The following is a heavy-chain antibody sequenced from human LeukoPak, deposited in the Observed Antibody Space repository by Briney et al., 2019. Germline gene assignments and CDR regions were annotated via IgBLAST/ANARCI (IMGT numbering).Heavy chain of an antibody. CDR1: GGSFSGYY. D-gene: IGHD2-21*02. Sequence: SETLSLTCAVYGGSFSGYYWSWIRQPPGKGLEWIGEINHSGSTNYNPSLKSRVTISVDTSKNQFSLKLSSVTAADTAVNYCARDDVVTAIHDYWGQGTLVTVSS. V-gene: IGHV4-34*01. CDR2: INHSGST. J-gene: IGHJ4*02. CDR3: ARDDVVTAIHDY.